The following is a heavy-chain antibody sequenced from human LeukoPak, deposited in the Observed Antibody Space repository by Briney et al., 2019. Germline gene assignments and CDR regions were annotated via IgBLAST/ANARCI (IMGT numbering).Heavy chain of an antibody. CDR1: GGSISSYY. CDR3: ARDLKRVLGAFDI. J-gene: IGHJ3*02. Sequence: SETLSLTCSVSGGSISSYYWSWIRQPPGKGLEWIGYIYYSGSTYYSPSLKSRVTISVDTSKNQFSLKLSSVTAADTAVYYCARDLKRVLGAFDIWGQGTMVTVSS. CDR2: IYYSGST. V-gene: IGHV4-30-4*08.